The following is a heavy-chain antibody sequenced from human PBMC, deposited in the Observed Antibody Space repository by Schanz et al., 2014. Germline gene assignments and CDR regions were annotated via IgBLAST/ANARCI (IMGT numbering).Heavy chain of an antibody. CDR3: ARGPSQGYSYGHNIGAYYYGMDV. CDR2: IIPVLAIA. J-gene: IGHJ6*02. Sequence: QVQLVQSGAEVKKPGSSVKVSCTASGGTFSSYTIRWIRQAPGQGLEWMGRIIPVLAIADYAQKFQGRVTITADKSTSTASMELSSLRSEDTAVYYCARGPSQGYSYGHNIGAYYYGMDVWGQGTTXTVSS. CDR1: GGTFSSYT. V-gene: IGHV1-69*02. D-gene: IGHD5-18*01.